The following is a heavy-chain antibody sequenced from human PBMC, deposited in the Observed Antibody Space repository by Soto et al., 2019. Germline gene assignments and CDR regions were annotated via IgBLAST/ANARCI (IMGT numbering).Heavy chain of an antibody. CDR3: ARGAMANFDY. D-gene: IGHD5-18*01. Sequence: GGSLRLSWAASGVTFSSYAMSWVRQAPGKGLEWVSAISGSGGGTYYADSVKGRFTISRDNSKNTLYLELRSLRSEDTAVYFCARGAMANFDYWGQGTVVTVSS. J-gene: IGHJ4*02. CDR1: GVTFSSYA. CDR2: ISGSGGGT. V-gene: IGHV3-23*01.